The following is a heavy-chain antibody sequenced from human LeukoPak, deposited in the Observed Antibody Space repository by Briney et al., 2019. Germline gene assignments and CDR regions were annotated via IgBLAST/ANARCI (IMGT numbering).Heavy chain of an antibody. CDR1: GGSISSGSYY. D-gene: IGHD6-13*01. J-gene: IGHJ5*02. V-gene: IGHV4-61*02. CDR3: ARLYSSGWYFWFAP. CDR2: IYTSGST. Sequence: PSETLSLTCTVSGGSISSGSYYWSWIRQPAGKGLEWIGRIYTSGSTNYNPSLKSRVTISVDTSKNQFSQKLSSVTAADTAVYSWARLYSSGWYFWFAPGGQGPRVTVS.